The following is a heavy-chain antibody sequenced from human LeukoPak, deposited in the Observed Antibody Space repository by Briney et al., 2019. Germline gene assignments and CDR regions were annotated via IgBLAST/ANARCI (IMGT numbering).Heavy chain of an antibody. D-gene: IGHD3-22*01. CDR3: AKAYYYDSSGLDY. V-gene: IGHV3-23*01. CDR1: GFTFSSSYA. CDR2: ISGSGGST. Sequence: GGSLRLSCAASGFTFSSSYAMNWVRQAPGKGLEWVSAISGSGGSTYYADSVKGRFTISRDNSKNTLYLQMNSLRAEDTAVYYCAKAYYYDSSGLDYWGQGTLVTVSS. J-gene: IGHJ4*02.